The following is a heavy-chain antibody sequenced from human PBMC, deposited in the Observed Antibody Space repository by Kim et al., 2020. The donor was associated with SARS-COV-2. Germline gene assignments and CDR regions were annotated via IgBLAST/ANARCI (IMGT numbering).Heavy chain of an antibody. V-gene: IGHV3-23*01. CDR1: GFTFSSYA. CDR3: AKPKFNCSGGSCLNWFDP. Sequence: GGSLRLSCAASGFTFSSYAMSWVRQAPGKGLEWVSAISGSGGSTYYADSVKGRFTISRDNSKNTLYLQMNSLRAEDTAVYYCAKPKFNCSGGSCLNWFDPWGQGTLVTVSS. D-gene: IGHD2-15*01. J-gene: IGHJ5*02. CDR2: ISGSGGST.